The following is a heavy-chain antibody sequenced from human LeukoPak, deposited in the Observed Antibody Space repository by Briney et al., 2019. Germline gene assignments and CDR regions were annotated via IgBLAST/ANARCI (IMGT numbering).Heavy chain of an antibody. CDR2: IYYSGST. D-gene: IGHD3-10*01. V-gene: IGHV4-59*01. CDR3: AKGTPITMVRGGWFDP. J-gene: IGHJ5*02. Sequence: SETLSLTCTVSGGSISSYHWNWIRQPPGKGLEWIGYIYYSGSTNYNPSLKSRLTISVDTSKNQFSLKLSSVTAADTAVYYCAKGTPITMVRGGWFDPWGQGTLVTVSS. CDR1: GGSISSYH.